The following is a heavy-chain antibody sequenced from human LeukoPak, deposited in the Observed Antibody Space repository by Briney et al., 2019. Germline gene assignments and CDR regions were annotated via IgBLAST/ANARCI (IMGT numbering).Heavy chain of an antibody. CDR3: TRGELGFTLDY. D-gene: IGHD7-27*01. Sequence: PGGSLRLSCAASGFTFSSYWMHWVRQAPGKGLVWVSRINNDGSSTSYADSVKGRFTISRDNAKNTLYLQMNSLRAEDTAVYYCTRGELGFTLDYWGQGTLVTVSP. J-gene: IGHJ4*02. V-gene: IGHV3-74*01. CDR1: GFTFSSYW. CDR2: INNDGSST.